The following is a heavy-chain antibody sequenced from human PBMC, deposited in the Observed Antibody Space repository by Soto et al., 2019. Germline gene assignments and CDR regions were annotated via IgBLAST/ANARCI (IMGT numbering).Heavy chain of an antibody. CDR2: ISAYNGNT. V-gene: IGHV1-18*01. Sequence: ASVKVSWKASGYAFTIYGISWLRQAPGQGLEWMGWISAYNGNTNYAQKLQGRVTMTTDTSTSTAYMELRSLRSDDTAVYYCARTGGGTIFGVVIPYYYYYMDVWGKGTTVTVSS. CDR3: ARTGGGTIFGVVIPYYYYYMDV. CDR1: GYAFTIYG. D-gene: IGHD3-3*01. J-gene: IGHJ6*03.